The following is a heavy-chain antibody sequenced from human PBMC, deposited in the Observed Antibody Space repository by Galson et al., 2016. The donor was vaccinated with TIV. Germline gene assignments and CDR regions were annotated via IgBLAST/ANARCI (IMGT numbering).Heavy chain of an antibody. Sequence: SVKVSCKASGGTFSSDAISWVRQAPGQGLEWMGGIIPMFKIADYAQKFQGRVIISADEFPSAAYMELSSLRFEDTAVYYCARARGYNFENAFHIWGQGTMVTVSS. J-gene: IGHJ3*02. V-gene: IGHV1-69*13. CDR3: ARARGYNFENAFHI. D-gene: IGHD5-18*01. CDR1: GGTFSSDA. CDR2: IIPMFKIA.